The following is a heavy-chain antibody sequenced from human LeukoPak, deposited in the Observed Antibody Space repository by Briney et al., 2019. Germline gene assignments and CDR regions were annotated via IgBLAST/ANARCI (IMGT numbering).Heavy chain of an antibody. CDR1: GFTFSSYS. V-gene: IGHV3-21*01. CDR2: ISSSSSYI. CDR3: AGEYDFWSGYFHY. Sequence: GGSLRLSCAASGFTFSSYSMNWVRQAPGKGLEWVSSISSSSSYIYYADSVKGRFTISRDNAKNSLYLQMNSLRAEDTAVYYCAGEYDFWSGYFHYWGQGTLVTVSS. D-gene: IGHD3-3*01. J-gene: IGHJ4*02.